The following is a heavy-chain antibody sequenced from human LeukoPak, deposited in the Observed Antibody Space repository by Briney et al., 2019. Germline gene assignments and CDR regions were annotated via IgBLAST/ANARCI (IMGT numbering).Heavy chain of an antibody. CDR3: TTAGEWEPTTSYGMDV. CDR1: GFTFSDYY. D-gene: IGHD1-26*01. J-gene: IGHJ6*02. Sequence: QTGGSLRLSCAASGFTFSDYYMDWVRQAPGKGLEWVGRIRNKANSYSTEYAAPVKGRFTISRDGSKNSMYLQMNSLKTEDTAVYFCTTAGEWEPTTSYGMDVWGQGTTVTVSS. CDR2: IRNKANSYST. V-gene: IGHV3-72*01.